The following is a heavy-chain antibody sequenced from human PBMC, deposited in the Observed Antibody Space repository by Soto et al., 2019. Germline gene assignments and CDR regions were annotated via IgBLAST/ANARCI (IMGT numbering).Heavy chain of an antibody. J-gene: IGHJ5*02. CDR3: ATLPPRIELRVLPMPT. CDR1: GGSISSTNW. V-gene: IGHV4-4*02. Sequence: QVQLQQSGPGLVKPSGTLSLTCAVSGGSISSTNWWTWVRQSPGKRLEWIGEIYHSGSTNYNPSLRGRVTMSVDKANNQSSLKLTYVTAADTAVYYCATLPPRIELRVLPMPTWGQGTLVTVSS. D-gene: IGHD2-2*01. CDR2: IYHSGST.